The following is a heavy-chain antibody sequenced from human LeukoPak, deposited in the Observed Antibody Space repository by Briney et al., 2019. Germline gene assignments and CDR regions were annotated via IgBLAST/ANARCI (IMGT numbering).Heavy chain of an antibody. V-gene: IGHV3-74*01. CDR1: GFTLSKHW. CDR2: INSDETTL. CDR3: ARVIVGGTGFDC. D-gene: IGHD1-26*01. Sequence: PGGSLRLSCAASGFTLSKHWMHWVRQAPGKGLVWVSCINSDETTLQYADSVKGRFTISRDAAKNTLYLQMNSLRAEDTAVYYCARVIVGGTGFDCWGQGTLVTVSS. J-gene: IGHJ4*02.